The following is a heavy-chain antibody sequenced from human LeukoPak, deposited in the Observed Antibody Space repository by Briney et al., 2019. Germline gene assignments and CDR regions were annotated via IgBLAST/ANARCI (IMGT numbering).Heavy chain of an antibody. CDR1: GFTFSSYW. CDR2: IKQDGSEK. CDR3: AKDRYSHSGSYYDY. V-gene: IGHV3-7*03. D-gene: IGHD1-26*01. Sequence: PGGSLRLSCAASGFTFSSYWMNWVRQAPVKGLEWVANIKQDGSEKYYVDSVKGRFTISRDNAKNSLYLQMNSLRAEDTALYYCAKDRYSHSGSYYDYWGQGTLVTVSS. J-gene: IGHJ4*02.